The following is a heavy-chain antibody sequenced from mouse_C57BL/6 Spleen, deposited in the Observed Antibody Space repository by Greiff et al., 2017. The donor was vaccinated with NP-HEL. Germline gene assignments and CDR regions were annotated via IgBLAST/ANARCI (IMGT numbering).Heavy chain of an antibody. V-gene: IGHV5-9*01. CDR3: ARHYYGSSYGSAMDY. CDR2: ISGGGGNT. D-gene: IGHD1-1*01. Sequence: EVQLMESGGGLVKPGGSLKLSCAASGFTFSSYTMSWVRQTPEKRLEWVATISGGGGNTYYPDSVKGRFTISRDNAKNTLYLQMSSLRSEDTALYYCARHYYGSSYGSAMDYWGQGTSVTVSS. CDR1: GFTFSSYT. J-gene: IGHJ4*01.